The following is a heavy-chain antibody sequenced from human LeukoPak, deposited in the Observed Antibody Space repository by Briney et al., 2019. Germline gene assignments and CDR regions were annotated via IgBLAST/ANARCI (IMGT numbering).Heavy chain of an antibody. CDR1: GYIFTNYY. J-gene: IGHJ4*02. CDR3: ARSRRLGELSSQGY. Sequence: ASVKVSCKASGYIFTNYYMHWVRQAPGQGLEWMGWINPNSGGTNYAQKFQGRVTMTRNTSISTAYMELSRLRSDDTAVYYCARSRRLGELSSQGYWGQGTLVTVSS. V-gene: IGHV1-2*02. D-gene: IGHD3-16*02. CDR2: INPNSGGT.